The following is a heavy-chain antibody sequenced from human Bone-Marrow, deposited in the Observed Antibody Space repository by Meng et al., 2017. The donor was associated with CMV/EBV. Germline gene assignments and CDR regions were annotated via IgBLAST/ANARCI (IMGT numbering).Heavy chain of an antibody. V-gene: IGHV3-48*04. J-gene: IGHJ4*02. CDR2: ISSSSSTI. CDR1: GFTFSSYS. CDR3: TRDFSGSGSSWYIPGGY. D-gene: IGHD6-13*01. Sequence: GESLKISCAASGFTFSSYSMNWVRQAPGKGLEWVSYISSSSSTIYSADSVKGRFTISRDNAKNSLYLQMNSLKTEDTAVYYCTRDFSGSGSSWYIPGGYWGQGTLVTVSS.